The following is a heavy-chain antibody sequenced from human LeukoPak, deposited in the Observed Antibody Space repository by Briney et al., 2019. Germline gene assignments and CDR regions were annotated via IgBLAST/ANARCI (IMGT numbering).Heavy chain of an antibody. Sequence: PSETLALTCTVSGGSISSSSYYWGWIRQPPGKGLEWIGSIYYSGSTCYNPSLKSRVTISVDTSKNQFSLKLSSVTAADTAVYYCAREEYSGSYYFDYWGQGTLVSRFS. CDR2: IYYSGST. CDR1: GGSISSSSYY. J-gene: IGHJ4*02. V-gene: IGHV4-39*02. CDR3: AREEYSGSYYFDY. D-gene: IGHD1-26*01.